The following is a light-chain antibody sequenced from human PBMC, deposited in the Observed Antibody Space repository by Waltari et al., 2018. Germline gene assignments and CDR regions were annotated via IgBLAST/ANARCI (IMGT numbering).Light chain of an antibody. Sequence: QSVLPQPPSASGTPGQRVTISCSGSTSNNRPHYVYWYQQLPGTAPKLLIYMNNQRSSGAPDRFSGSKSGTWASLAICGLRSEDEAEYYCATGDDSLMQGVFGGGTKLTVL. V-gene: IGLV1-47*01. CDR3: ATGDDSLMQGV. CDR2: MNN. CDR1: TSNNRPHY. J-gene: IGLJ3*02.